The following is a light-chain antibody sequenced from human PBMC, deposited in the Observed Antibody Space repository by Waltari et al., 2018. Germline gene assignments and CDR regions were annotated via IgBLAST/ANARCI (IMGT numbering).Light chain of an antibody. Sequence: QSVLTQPPSASGTPGQRVTISCSGSSSNIESNSVYWYQQFPGTAPKVLMFKNNHRPSGVSYRFSASKPGASASLAISGLRSDDEADYYCGTWDDSLSRPVFGGGTKLTVL. CDR1: SSNIESNS. CDR3: GTWDDSLSRPV. V-gene: IGLV1-47*01. J-gene: IGLJ3*02. CDR2: KNN.